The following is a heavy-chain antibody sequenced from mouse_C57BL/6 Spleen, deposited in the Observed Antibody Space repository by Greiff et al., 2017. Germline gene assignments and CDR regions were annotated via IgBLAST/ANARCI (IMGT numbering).Heavy chain of an antibody. D-gene: IGHD1-1*01. CDR2: IYPGSGST. CDR1: GYTFTSYW. CDR3: GHDCGSSYGYFDV. Sequence: VKLQQPGAELVKPGASVKMSCKASGYTFTSYWITWVKQRPGQGLEWIGDIYPGSGSTNYNEKFKSKATLTADTSTSTAYMQLSSLTSEDSAVYCCGHDCGSSYGYFDVWGTGTTVTVSS. J-gene: IGHJ1*03. V-gene: IGHV1-55*01.